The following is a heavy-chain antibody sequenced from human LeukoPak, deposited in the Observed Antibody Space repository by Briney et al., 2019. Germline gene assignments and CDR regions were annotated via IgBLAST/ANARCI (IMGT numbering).Heavy chain of an antibody. CDR3: ARGPGYGSGSSTTPFDY. CDR2: INHSGST. Sequence: SETLSLTCAVYGGSFSGYYWSWIRQPPGKGLEWIGEINHSGSTNYNPSLKSRVTISVDTSKNQFSLKLSSVTAADTAVYYCARGPGYGSGSSTTPFDYWGQGTLVTVSS. V-gene: IGHV4-34*01. J-gene: IGHJ4*02. D-gene: IGHD3-10*01. CDR1: GGSFSGYY.